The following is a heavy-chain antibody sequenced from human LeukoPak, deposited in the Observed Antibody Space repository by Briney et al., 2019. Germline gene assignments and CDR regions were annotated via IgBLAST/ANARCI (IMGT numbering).Heavy chain of an antibody. Sequence: GGSLRLSCAASGFTFSDYYMSWIRQAPGKGLEWVSYISSSGSTIYYADPVKGRFTISRDNAKNSLYLQMNSLRAEDTAVYYCARDAQSYDFWSGYSPLIINPVDYWGQGTLVTVSS. J-gene: IGHJ4*02. CDR1: GFTFSDYY. V-gene: IGHV3-11*01. CDR2: ISSSGSTI. CDR3: ARDAQSYDFWSGYSPLIINPVDY. D-gene: IGHD3-3*01.